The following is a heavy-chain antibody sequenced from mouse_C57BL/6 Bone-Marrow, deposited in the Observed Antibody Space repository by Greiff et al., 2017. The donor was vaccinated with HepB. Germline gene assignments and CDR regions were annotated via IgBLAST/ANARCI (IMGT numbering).Heavy chain of an antibody. Sequence: QVQLQQPGAELVMPGASVKLSCKASGYTFTSYWMHWVKQRPGQGLEWIGEIDPSDSYTNYNQKFKGKSTLTVAKSSSTAYMQLSSLTSEDSAVYYCATNYYGSSPAWFAYWGQGTLVTVSA. CDR3: ATNYYGSSPAWFAY. CDR2: IDPSDSYT. D-gene: IGHD1-1*01. J-gene: IGHJ3*01. CDR1: GYTFTSYW. V-gene: IGHV1-69*01.